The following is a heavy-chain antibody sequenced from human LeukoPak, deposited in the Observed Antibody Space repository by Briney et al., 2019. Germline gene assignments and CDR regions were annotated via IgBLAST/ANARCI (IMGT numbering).Heavy chain of an antibody. CDR3: ARDIAAAVDY. V-gene: IGHV3-74*01. Sequence: GGSLRLSCTASGFTFSSYWMHWVRQVPGKGLVWVSRINSAGISTNYADSVKGRFTISRDNAKNTLYLQMNSLRAEDAAIYYCARDIAAAVDYWGQGTLVTVSS. J-gene: IGHJ4*02. CDR1: GFTFSSYW. CDR2: INSAGIST. D-gene: IGHD6-13*01.